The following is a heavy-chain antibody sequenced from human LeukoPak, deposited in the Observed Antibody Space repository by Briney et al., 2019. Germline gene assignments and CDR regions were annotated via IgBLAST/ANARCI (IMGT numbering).Heavy chain of an antibody. Sequence: ASVKVSCKASGYTFTSYGISRVRQAPGQGLEWMGWISAYNGNTNYAQKLQGRVTMTTDTSTSTAYMELRSLRSDDTAVYYCARDQIDIAVAGSVWFDPWGQGTLVTVSS. CDR2: ISAYNGNT. CDR3: ARDQIDIAVAGSVWFDP. J-gene: IGHJ5*02. CDR1: GYTFTSYG. V-gene: IGHV1-18*01. D-gene: IGHD6-19*01.